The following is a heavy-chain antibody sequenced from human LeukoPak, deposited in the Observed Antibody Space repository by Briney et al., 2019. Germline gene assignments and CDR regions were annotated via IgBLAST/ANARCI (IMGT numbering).Heavy chain of an antibody. J-gene: IGHJ4*02. V-gene: IGHV3-21*01. CDR2: ISSSSSYI. Sequence: PGGSLRLSCAASGFTFSSYSMNWVRQAPGKGLEWVPSISSSSSYIYYADSVKGRFTISRDNAKNSLYLQMNSLRAEDTAVYYCARPEGACGGDCYSPPPDYWGQGTLVTVSS. CDR1: GFTFSSYS. D-gene: IGHD2-21*02. CDR3: ARPEGACGGDCYSPPPDY.